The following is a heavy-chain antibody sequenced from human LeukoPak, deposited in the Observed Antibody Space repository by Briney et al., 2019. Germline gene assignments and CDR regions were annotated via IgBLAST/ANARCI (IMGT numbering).Heavy chain of an antibody. V-gene: IGHV4-59*08. D-gene: IGHD3-22*01. Sequence: SETLSLTCTVSVGSNSSYYWNWIRQPPGRGLEWIGSIYYSGNTNYNPSLKSRVTMSVDPSKNQFSLKLSSVTAADTAVYYCARRDRDAFDIWGQGTMVTVSS. CDR1: VGSNSSYY. J-gene: IGHJ3*02. CDR3: ARRDRDAFDI. CDR2: IYYSGNT.